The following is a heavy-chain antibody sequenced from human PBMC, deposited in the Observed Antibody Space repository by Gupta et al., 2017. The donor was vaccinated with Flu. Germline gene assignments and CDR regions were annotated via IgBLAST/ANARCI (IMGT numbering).Heavy chain of an antibody. V-gene: IGHV4-59*01. J-gene: IGHJ4*02. CDR3: ARDDTTRPARV. D-gene: IGHD2-2*01. CDR2: IYYSGSP. Sequence: EWIGYIYYSGSPKYNPSLKSRVTISIDTSKNQFSLNLKSVTAADTAIYYCARDDTTRPARVWGQGTLVTVSS.